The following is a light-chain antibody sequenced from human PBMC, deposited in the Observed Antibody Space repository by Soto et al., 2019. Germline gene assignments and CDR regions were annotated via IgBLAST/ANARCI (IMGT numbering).Light chain of an antibody. CDR2: AAS. CDR1: QSVNSGH. Sequence: LVLTQSPGTLPLSPGERATLSCRASQSVNSGHFAWYHQKPGQAPRLLIYAASTRATGVPDRFSGSGSGTDFTLTISRLEPEDFAVYYCQDFGSLPYTFGQGTKLEIK. CDR3: QDFGSLPYT. V-gene: IGKV3-20*01. J-gene: IGKJ2*01.